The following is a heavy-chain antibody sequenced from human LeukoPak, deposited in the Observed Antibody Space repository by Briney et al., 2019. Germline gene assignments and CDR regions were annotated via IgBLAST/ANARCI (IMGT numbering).Heavy chain of an antibody. J-gene: IGHJ4*02. D-gene: IGHD3-16*02. CDR3: ARGATYYDYVWGSYRFVY. CDR2: ISYDGSNK. V-gene: IGHV3-30*04. Sequence: GGSLRLSCAASGFTFSSYAMHWVRQAPGKGLEWVAVISYDGSNKYYADSVKGRFTISRDNSKNTLYLQMNSLRAEDTAVYYCARGATYYDYVWGSYRFVYWGQGTLVTVSS. CDR1: GFTFSSYA.